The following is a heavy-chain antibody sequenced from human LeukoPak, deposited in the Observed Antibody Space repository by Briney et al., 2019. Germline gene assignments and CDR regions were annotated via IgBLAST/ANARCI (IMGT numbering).Heavy chain of an antibody. V-gene: IGHV4-61*02. J-gene: IGHJ4*02. CDR2: IYTSGST. D-gene: IGHD2-21*02. Sequence: SETLSLTCAVSGGSISSGGYYWSWIRQPAGKGLEWIGRIYTSGSTNYNPSLKSRVTMSVDTSKNQFSLKLSSVTAADTAVYYCARGQSLVVVTANTEPTYYFDYWGQGTLVTVSS. CDR3: ARGQSLVVVTANTEPTYYFDY. CDR1: GGSISSGGYY.